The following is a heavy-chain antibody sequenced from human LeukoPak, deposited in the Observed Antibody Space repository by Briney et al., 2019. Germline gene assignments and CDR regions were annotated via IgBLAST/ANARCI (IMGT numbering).Heavy chain of an antibody. V-gene: IGHV1-8*01. D-gene: IGHD3-10*01. Sequence: ASVKISCKASGYTFTSYDINWVRQATGQGLEWMGWVNPNSGNTGYAQKFQGRVTMTRNTSISTAYMELSSLRSEDTAVYYCARDSSHYGSGSYYNTFYFDYWGQGTLVTVSS. CDR3: ARDSSHYGSGSYYNTFYFDY. CDR1: GYTFTSYD. J-gene: IGHJ4*02. CDR2: VNPNSGNT.